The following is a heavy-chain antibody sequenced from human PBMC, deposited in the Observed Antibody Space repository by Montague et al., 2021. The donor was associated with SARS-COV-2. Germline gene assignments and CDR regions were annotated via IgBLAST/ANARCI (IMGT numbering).Heavy chain of an antibody. Sequence: PALVKPTQTLTLTCTFSGFSLSTSGMCVSWIRQPPGKALEWLARIDWDDDKYYSTSLKTRLTISKDTPKNQVVLTMTNMDPVDTATCYCARILVAAAGSPFDPWGQGTLVTVSS. D-gene: IGHD6-13*01. CDR3: ARILVAAAGSPFDP. CDR2: IDWDDDK. CDR1: GFSLSTSGMC. V-gene: IGHV2-70*11. J-gene: IGHJ5*02.